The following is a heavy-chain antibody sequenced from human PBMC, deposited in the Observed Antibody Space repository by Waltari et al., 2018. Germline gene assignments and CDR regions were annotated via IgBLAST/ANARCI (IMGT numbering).Heavy chain of an antibody. J-gene: IGHJ2*01. CDR3: AKDAYYESSGYPSPWDWYFDL. Sequence: QVRLVESGGGVVQPGGSLRLSCAASGFPFSRYGITWVTQAPGKGLEWVAFIRFDANDKYYTDSVKGRFSISRDNSKNTVYLQMNRLRPADTAVYYCAKDAYYESSGYPSPWDWYFDLWGRGTLVTVSS. CDR2: IRFDANDK. D-gene: IGHD3-22*01. CDR1: GFPFSRYG. V-gene: IGHV3-30*02.